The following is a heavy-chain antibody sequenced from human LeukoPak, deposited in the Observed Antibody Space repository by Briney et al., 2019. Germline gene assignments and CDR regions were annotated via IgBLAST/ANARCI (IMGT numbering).Heavy chain of an antibody. J-gene: IGHJ4*02. D-gene: IGHD2-2*01. CDR1: GFTFDDYA. CDR2: ISWNSVSI. CDR3: AKDIGSTSWYLGN. V-gene: IGHV3-9*01. Sequence: PGRSLRLSCAASGFTFDDYAMHWVRQAPGKGPEWVSGISWNSVSIAYADSVKGRFTISRDNAKNSLYLEMNSLRTDDTALYYCAKDIGSTSWYLGNWGQGTLVTVSS.